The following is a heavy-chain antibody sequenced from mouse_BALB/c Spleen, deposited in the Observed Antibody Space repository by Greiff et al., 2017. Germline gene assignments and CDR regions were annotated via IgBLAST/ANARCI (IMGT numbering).Heavy chain of an antibody. CDR2: ISYSGST. V-gene: IGHV3-2*02. CDR3: ARSPYYRYDLYAMDY. CDR1: GYSITSDYA. J-gene: IGHJ4*01. Sequence: EVKLMESGPGLVKPSQSLSLTCTVTGYSITSDYAWNWIRQFPGNKLEWMGYISYSGSTSYNPSLKSRISITRDTSKNQFFLQLNSVTTEDTATYYCARSPYYRYDLYAMDYWGQGTSVTVSS. D-gene: IGHD2-14*01.